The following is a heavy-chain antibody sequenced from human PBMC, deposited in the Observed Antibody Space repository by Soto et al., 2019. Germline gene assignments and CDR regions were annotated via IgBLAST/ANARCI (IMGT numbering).Heavy chain of an antibody. CDR3: AGLLPFGDYYYYYMDV. Sequence: PLETLSLTCSVSGVSISRCNLWTWGRQAPGKGLEWIGEINHSGSTNYNPSLKSRVTISVDTSKNQFSLKLSSVTAADTAVYYCAGLLPFGDYYYYYMDVWGKGTTVTVSS. V-gene: IGHV4-4*02. D-gene: IGHD3-10*01. J-gene: IGHJ6*03. CDR2: INHSGST. CDR1: GVSISRCNL.